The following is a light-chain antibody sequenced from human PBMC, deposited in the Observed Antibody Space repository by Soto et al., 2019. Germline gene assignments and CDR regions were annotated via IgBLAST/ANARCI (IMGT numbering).Light chain of an antibody. J-gene: IGLJ2*01. CDR2: SDT. Sequence: SYELTQPPSVSVAPGKTASISCGGNNIGSKGVHWYQQKPGQAPVLVIYSDTDLPPVIPGRLSGSNSANLATLTISRVEAGDEADYYCQVWDSGSAHVVFGGGTKLTVL. V-gene: IGLV3-21*04. CDR1: NIGSKG. CDR3: QVWDSGSAHVV.